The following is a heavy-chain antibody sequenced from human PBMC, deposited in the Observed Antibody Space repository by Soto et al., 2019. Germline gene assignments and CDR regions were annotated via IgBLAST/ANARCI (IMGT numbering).Heavy chain of an antibody. CDR1: ECTFSSYG. J-gene: IGHJ4*01. CDR2: ISGDGNNK. D-gene: IGHD4-17*01. V-gene: IGHV3-30*18. CDR3: AKDHLETTVNRPRY. Sequence: PGGALRLSCAASECTFSSYGMHWVLQAPGTGLEGVAVISGDGNNKYYADSVKCLVTISRDNVNNTLYLQMDSLRAEDTAMYYCAKDHLETTVNRPRYWG.